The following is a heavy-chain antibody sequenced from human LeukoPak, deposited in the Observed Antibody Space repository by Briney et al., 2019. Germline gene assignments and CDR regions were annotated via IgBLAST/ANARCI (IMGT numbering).Heavy chain of an antibody. CDR3: ARDLSRGADY. J-gene: IGHJ4*02. CDR1: GFTFINYS. D-gene: IGHD4/OR15-4a*01. V-gene: IGHV3-21*01. CDR2: ISGSSTYI. Sequence: EGSLRLSCAASGFTFINYSMNWVRQAPGKGLEWVSSISGSSTYIYYADSVQGRFTISRDNAKNSLYLQMNSLRAEDTAVYYCARDLSRGADYWGQGTLVIVSS.